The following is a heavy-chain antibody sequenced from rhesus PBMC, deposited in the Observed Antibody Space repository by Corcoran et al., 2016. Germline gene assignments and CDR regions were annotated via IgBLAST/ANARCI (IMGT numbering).Heavy chain of an antibody. V-gene: IGHV2-174*01. CDR1: GFSISTSGMG. J-gene: IGHJ4*01. CDR3: ARNDYSGSWSGVLDY. Sequence: QVTLKESGPALVNPTQTLTLTCTFSGFSISTSGMGVGWIRQPPGKALEWMALIYWDDDKYYSKALKSRRTISKDTAKNQVVLTMNNMDPVDTATEYCARNDYSGSWSGVLDYWGQGVLVTVSS. CDR2: IYWDDDK. D-gene: IGHD6-25*01.